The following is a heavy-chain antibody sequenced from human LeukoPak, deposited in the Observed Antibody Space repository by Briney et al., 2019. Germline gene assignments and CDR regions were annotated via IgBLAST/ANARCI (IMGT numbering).Heavy chain of an antibody. CDR1: GYTFTSYD. CDR2: MNPNSGNT. D-gene: IGHD3-9*01. CDR3: ARDEDWLPLDY. V-gene: IGHV1-8*02. J-gene: IGHJ4*02. Sequence: ASVKVSCKASGYTFTSYDINWVRQATGQGLEWMGWMNPNSGNTGYAQKFQGRVTMTTDTSTSTAYMELRSLRSDDTAVYYCARDEDWLPLDYWGQGTLVTVSS.